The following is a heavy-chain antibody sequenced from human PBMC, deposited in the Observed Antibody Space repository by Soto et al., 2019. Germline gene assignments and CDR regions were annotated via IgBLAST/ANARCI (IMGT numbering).Heavy chain of an antibody. CDR3: ARGPNWFDP. V-gene: IGHV4-30-2*01. CDR1: GGSISSGGYS. Sequence: SENLSLTCAVSGGSISSGGYSWSWIRQPPGKGLEWIGYIYHSGSTYYNPSLKSRVTISVDRSKNQFSLKLSSVTAADTAVYYCARGPNWFDPWGQGTLVTVSS. CDR2: IYHSGST. J-gene: IGHJ5*02.